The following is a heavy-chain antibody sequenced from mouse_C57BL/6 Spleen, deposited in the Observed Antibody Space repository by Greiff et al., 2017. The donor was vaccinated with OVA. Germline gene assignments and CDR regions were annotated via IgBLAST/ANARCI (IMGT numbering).Heavy chain of an antibody. J-gene: IGHJ2*01. CDR1: GYTFTSYW. CDR3: ARGGSNFDY. V-gene: IGHV1-59*01. D-gene: IGHD6-1*01. Sequence: QVQLQQPGAELVRPGTSVKLSCKASGYTFTSYWMHWVKQRPGQGLEWIGVIDPSDSYTNYNQKFKGKATLTVDTSSSTAYMQLSSLTSEDSAVYYCARGGSNFDYWGQGTTLTVSS. CDR2: IDPSDSYT.